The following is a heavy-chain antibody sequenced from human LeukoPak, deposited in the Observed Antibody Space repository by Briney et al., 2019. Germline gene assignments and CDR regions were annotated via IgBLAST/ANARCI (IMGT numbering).Heavy chain of an antibody. CDR1: GYTFTSYY. D-gene: IGHD3-22*01. CDR3: ARPPYVGYDSSGYLVFDAFDI. V-gene: IGHV1-2*02. J-gene: IGHJ3*02. Sequence: ASVKVSCKASGYTFTSYYMHWVRQAPGQGLEWMGWINPNSGGTNYAQKFQGRVTMTRDTSISTAYMELSRLRSDDTAVYYCARPPYVGYDSSGYLVFDAFDIWGQGTMVTVSS. CDR2: INPNSGGT.